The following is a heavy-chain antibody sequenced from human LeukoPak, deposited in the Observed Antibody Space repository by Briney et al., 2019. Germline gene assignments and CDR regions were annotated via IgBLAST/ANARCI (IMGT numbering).Heavy chain of an antibody. CDR2: ISRSGSTR. V-gene: IGHV3-48*03. J-gene: IGHJ1*01. D-gene: IGHD1-26*01. CDR1: GFTFSACE. Sequence: GGSLRLSCAISGFTFSACELTWVRQAPGKGLEWVSYISRSGSTRYYADSVKGRFTISRDNAKKSLFLQMNSLRAEDTAVYYCARDHLYSRSWGEYFQHWGQGTLVTVSS. CDR3: ARDHLYSRSWGEYFQH.